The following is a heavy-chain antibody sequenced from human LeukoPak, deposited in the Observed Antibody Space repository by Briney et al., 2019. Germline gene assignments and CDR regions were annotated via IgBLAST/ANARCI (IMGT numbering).Heavy chain of an antibody. J-gene: IGHJ4*02. CDR3: TTGYIYFDY. D-gene: IGHD5-18*01. V-gene: IGHV3-49*04. CDR1: GFTFGNYA. CDR2: IRSKAYGGTT. Sequence: PGGSLRLSCTASGFTFGNYAMSWVRQAPGKGLEWVGFIRSKAYGGTTEYAASVKGRFTISRDDSKSIAYLQMNGLKTEDTAVYYCTTGYIYFDYWGQGTLVTVSS.